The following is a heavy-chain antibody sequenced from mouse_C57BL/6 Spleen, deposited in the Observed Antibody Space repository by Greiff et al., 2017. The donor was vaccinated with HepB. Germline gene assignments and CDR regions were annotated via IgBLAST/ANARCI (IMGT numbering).Heavy chain of an antibody. CDR3: ARRGDYYGGYFDY. CDR2: IDPSDSYT. D-gene: IGHD2-1*01. V-gene: IGHV1-50*01. J-gene: IGHJ2*01. Sequence: VQLQQPGAELVKPGASVKLSCKASGYTFTSYWMQWVKQRPGQGLEWIGEIDPSDSYTNYNQKFKGKATVTVDTSSSTAYMQLSSLTSEDSAVYYCARRGDYYGGYFDYWGQGTTLTVSS. CDR1: GYTFTSYW.